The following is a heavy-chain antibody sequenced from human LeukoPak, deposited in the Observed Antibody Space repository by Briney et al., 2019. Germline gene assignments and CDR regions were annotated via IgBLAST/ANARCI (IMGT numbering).Heavy chain of an antibody. Sequence: ASVKVSCKASGYTFTSYGISWVRQAPGQGLEWMGWISAYNGNTNYAQKLQGRVTMTTDTSTSTAYTELRSLRSDDTAVYYCARDGITIFGVVTNNWFDPWGQGTLVTVSS. J-gene: IGHJ5*02. CDR1: GYTFTSYG. CDR3: ARDGITIFGVVTNNWFDP. D-gene: IGHD3-3*01. CDR2: ISAYNGNT. V-gene: IGHV1-18*01.